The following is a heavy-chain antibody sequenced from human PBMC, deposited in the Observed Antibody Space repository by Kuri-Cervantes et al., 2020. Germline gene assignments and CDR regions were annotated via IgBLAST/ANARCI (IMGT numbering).Heavy chain of an antibody. D-gene: IGHD6-6*01. CDR3: ARHSGYSSSSYWFDP. CDR1: GGTFSSYA. CDR2: INPNSGGT. V-gene: IGHV1-2*02. J-gene: IGHJ5*02. Sequence: ASVKVSCKASGGTFSSYAISWVRQAPGQGLEWMGWINPNSGGTNYAQKFQGRVTMTRDTSISTAYLQWSSLKASDTAMYYCARHSGYSSSSYWFDPWGQGTLVTVSS.